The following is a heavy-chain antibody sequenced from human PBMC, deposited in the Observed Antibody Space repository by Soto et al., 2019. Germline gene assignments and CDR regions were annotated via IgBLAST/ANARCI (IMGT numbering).Heavy chain of an antibody. CDR3: ARGRGGRIDYSTSSHYYYYGMDV. Sequence: QVQLEQSGAEMKRPGSSVKVSCKASGDTLYNYAFSWVRQAPGQGLEWMGGIIPLFETPDYAQKFQGRVTITADESTSTVFMELRSLRSEDTAVYYCARGRGGRIDYSTSSHYYYYGMDVWGQGTTVTVSS. J-gene: IGHJ6*02. CDR2: IIPLFETP. CDR1: GDTLYNYA. V-gene: IGHV1-69*01. D-gene: IGHD6-6*01.